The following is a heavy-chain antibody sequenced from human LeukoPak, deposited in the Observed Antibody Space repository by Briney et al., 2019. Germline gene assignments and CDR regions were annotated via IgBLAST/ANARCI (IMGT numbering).Heavy chain of an antibody. D-gene: IGHD6-19*01. CDR1: GFTFSSYG. CDR3: ARDPGVRWLVGFDY. CDR2: MWYDRSNK. V-gene: IGHV3-33*01. Sequence: GRSLRLSCAASGFTFSSYGMHWVRQAPGKGLEWVAVMWYDRSNKYYADSVKGRFTISRDNSKNTLYLQMDSLRVEDTAVYYCARDPGVRWLVGFDYWGQGTLVPVSS. J-gene: IGHJ4*02.